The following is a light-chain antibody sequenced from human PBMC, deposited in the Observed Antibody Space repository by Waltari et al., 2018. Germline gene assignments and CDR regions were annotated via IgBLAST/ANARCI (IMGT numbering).Light chain of an antibody. CDR1: QSISSY. V-gene: IGKV1-39*01. CDR2: AAS. J-gene: IGKJ1*01. CDR3: QQSYSIPWT. Sequence: DIQMTQSPSSLSASVGDRVTITCRASQSISSYLNWYQLKPGKAPKLLIYAASSLQSGGPSRFSGSGSGTDFTLTISSLQPEDFVTYYCQQSYSIPWTFGQGTKVEIK.